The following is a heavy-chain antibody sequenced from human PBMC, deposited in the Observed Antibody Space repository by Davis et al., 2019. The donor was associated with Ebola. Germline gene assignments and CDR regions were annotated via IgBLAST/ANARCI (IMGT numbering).Heavy chain of an antibody. D-gene: IGHD1-7*01. CDR2: IKQDGSEE. V-gene: IGHV3-7*01. J-gene: IGHJ4*02. CDR1: GFTFSDYW. CDR3: ARAGNYASPHHFDY. Sequence: GGSLRLSCAASGFTFSDYWMSWVRQAPGKGLEWVAKIKQDGSEEYYVDSVKGRFTISRDNAKNSLYLQMNSLRAGDTAVYYCARAGNYASPHHFDYWGQGSLVTVSS.